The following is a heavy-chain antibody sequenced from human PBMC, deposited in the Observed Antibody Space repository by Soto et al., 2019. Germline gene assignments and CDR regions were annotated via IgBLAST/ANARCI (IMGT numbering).Heavy chain of an antibody. CDR2: ISGSGGST. V-gene: IGHV3-23*01. D-gene: IGHD3-3*01. Sequence: GGSLRLSCAASGFTFSSYAMSWVRQAPGKGLEWVSAISGSGGSTYYADSVKGRFTISRDNSKNTLYLQMNSLRAEDTAVYYCAKTGDDFWSGYDNWFDPWGQGTLVTVSS. CDR3: AKTGDDFWSGYDNWFDP. J-gene: IGHJ5*02. CDR1: GFTFSSYA.